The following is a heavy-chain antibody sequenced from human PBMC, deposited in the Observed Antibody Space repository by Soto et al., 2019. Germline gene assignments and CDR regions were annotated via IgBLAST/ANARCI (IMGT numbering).Heavy chain of an antibody. D-gene: IGHD5-12*01. V-gene: IGHV1-3*01. Sequence: QVQLVQSGAEMKKPGASVKLSCKASGITYNTYAIHWVRQAPGQGLEWMVWINAGNGDTRYSQNFQGGVTLTRDTSASTVYMDLDSLKSEDTGVYYCARAISGYVTWGQGTLVTVSS. CDR2: INAGNGDT. J-gene: IGHJ4*02. CDR3: ARAISGYVT. CDR1: GITYNTYA.